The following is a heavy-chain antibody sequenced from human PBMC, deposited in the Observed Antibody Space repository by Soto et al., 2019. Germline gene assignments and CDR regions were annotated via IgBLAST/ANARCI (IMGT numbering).Heavy chain of an antibody. V-gene: IGHV4-39*01. J-gene: IGHJ5*02. CDR2: IFYAENT. CDR1: GASISSSRSY. Sequence: SETLSLTCNVSGASISSSRSYWAWFRPPPGKELEWIANIFYAENTYYNQSLKSRVTVSVDTSKNQFSLKLDSVTAADTAVYYCARQAAAPGIDLWFDPWGQGTLVTVSS. D-gene: IGHD6-13*01. CDR3: ARQAAAPGIDLWFDP.